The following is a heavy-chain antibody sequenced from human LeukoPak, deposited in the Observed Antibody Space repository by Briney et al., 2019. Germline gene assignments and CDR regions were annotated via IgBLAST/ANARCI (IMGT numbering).Heavy chain of an antibody. CDR2: INHSGST. CDR1: GGSFSGYY. V-gene: IGHV4-34*01. J-gene: IGHJ1*01. Sequence: SETLSLTCAVYGGSFSGYYWSWIRQPPGKGLEWIGEINHSGSTNYNPSLKSRVTISVDTSKNQFSLKLSSVTAADTAVYYCARGRGIQYYYDSCGYFGYFQHWGQGTLVTVSS. CDR3: ARGRGIQYYYDSCGYFGYFQH. D-gene: IGHD3-22*01.